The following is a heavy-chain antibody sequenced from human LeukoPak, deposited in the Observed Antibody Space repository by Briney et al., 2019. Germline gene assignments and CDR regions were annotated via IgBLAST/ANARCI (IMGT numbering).Heavy chain of an antibody. J-gene: IGHJ5*02. D-gene: IGHD6-13*01. CDR1: GYSISNYY. CDR2: IYCSGST. CDR3: ARAVSSWFFNWFDP. V-gene: IGHV4-59*01. Sequence: PSETLFLTCTVHGYSISNYYWSWIRQPPGKGLEWIGHIYCSGSTSYNPSLKSPVTLSVDTSKNRFSLKLSSVTAADTAVYYCARAVSSWFFNWFDPWGQGTLVTVSS.